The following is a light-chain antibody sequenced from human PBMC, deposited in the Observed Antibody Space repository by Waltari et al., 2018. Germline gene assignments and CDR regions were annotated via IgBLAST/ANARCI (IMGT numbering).Light chain of an antibody. CDR1: QSVSSY. CDR2: SAS. CDR3: QQRSNWPRT. J-gene: IGKJ1*01. Sequence: EIVLTQSPATLSLSPGEMATLSCKASQSVSSYLAWYQQKPGQAPRLLIYSASNRATGLPARFSGSGSGTDFTLTISRLEPEDFAVYYCQQRSNWPRTFGQGTKVEI. V-gene: IGKV3-11*01.